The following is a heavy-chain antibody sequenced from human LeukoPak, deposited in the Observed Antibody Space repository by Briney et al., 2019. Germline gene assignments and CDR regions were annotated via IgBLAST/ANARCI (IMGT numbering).Heavy chain of an antibody. J-gene: IGHJ4*02. Sequence: GGSLRLSRAASGYTYCPYEANWARQARGKGLEGGSYSSSSCSSIYYKNSVKGRFNISRDNAKNSLYLQMNSLRAEDTAVYYCERTGYCCGGSCYSGCCYFDYWGQGTLVTVSS. CDR3: ERTGYCCGGSCYSGCCYFDY. D-gene: IGHD2-15*01. V-gene: IGHV3-48*03. CDR1: GYTYCPYE. CDR2: SSSSCSSI.